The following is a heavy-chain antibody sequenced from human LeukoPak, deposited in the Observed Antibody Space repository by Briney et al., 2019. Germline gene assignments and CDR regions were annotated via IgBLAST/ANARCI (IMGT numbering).Heavy chain of an antibody. Sequence: PSETLSLTCAVYGGSFSGYYWSWIRQPPGKGLEWIGEINHSGSTNYNPSLKSRVTISVDTSKDQFSLKLSSVTAADTAVYYCARGDPILRGVISYWGQGTLVTVSS. CDR1: GGSFSGYY. V-gene: IGHV4-34*01. CDR3: ARGDPILRGVISY. CDR2: INHSGST. J-gene: IGHJ4*02. D-gene: IGHD3-10*01.